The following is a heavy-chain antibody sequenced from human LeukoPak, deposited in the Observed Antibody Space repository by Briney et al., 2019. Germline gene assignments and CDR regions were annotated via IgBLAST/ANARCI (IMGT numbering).Heavy chain of an antibody. CDR2: FGPEDGET. CDR1: GYTLTELS. Sequence: GASVKVSCKVSGYTLTELSMHWVRQAPGKGLEWMGGFGPEDGETIYAQKFQGRVTMTEDTSTDTAYMELSSLRSEDTAVYYCATAVANWGSPYFDYWGQGTLVTVSS. V-gene: IGHV1-24*01. CDR3: ATAVANWGSPYFDY. J-gene: IGHJ4*02. D-gene: IGHD7-27*01.